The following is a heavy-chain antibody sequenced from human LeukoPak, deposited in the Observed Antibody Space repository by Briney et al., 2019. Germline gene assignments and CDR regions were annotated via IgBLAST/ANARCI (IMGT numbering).Heavy chain of an antibody. J-gene: IGHJ6*03. CDR3: ARGYYYYYMDV. V-gene: IGHV4-59*01. Sequence: SETLSLTCTVSGGFISSYYWSWIRQPPGKGLEWIGYIYYSGSNNYNPSLKSRVTISVDTSKNQFSLKLSSVTAADTAVYYCARGYYYYYMDVWGKGTTVTVSS. CDR2: IYYSGSN. CDR1: GGFISSYY.